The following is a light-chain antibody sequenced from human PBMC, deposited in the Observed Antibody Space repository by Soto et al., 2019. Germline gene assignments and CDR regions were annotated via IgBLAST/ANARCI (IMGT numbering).Light chain of an antibody. V-gene: IGKV3-15*01. Sequence: EIVMKQSPVTLSVSPGERATLSCRASQSVRSNLAWYQQKPGQAPNLLIYGAFTRATGIPARFSGTGSGTEFTLTISSLQSEDFALYYCQQHNDWPLTFGQGTKVDIK. CDR1: QSVRSN. CDR2: GAF. J-gene: IGKJ1*01. CDR3: QQHNDWPLT.